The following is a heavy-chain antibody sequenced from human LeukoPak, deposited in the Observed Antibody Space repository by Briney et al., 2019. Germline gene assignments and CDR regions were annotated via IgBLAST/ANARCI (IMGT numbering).Heavy chain of an antibody. V-gene: IGHV1-2*02. Sequence: ASVKVSCKASGYTFTDYYMHCVRQAPGQGVEWMGWINPNDGDTNYAQKFQGRVTMTRDTSISTAHMEVSRLRSDDTAVYYCARANFLYCSSSTCLFDYWGQGTLATVSS. CDR2: INPNDGDT. D-gene: IGHD2-2*01. CDR3: ARANFLYCSSSTCLFDY. J-gene: IGHJ4*02. CDR1: GYTFTDYY.